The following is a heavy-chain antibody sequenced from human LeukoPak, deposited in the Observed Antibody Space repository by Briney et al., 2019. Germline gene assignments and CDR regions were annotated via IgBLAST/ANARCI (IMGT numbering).Heavy chain of an antibody. CDR3: VRAPSHRGFDY. Sequence: GGSLRLSCAASGFTFSTYVMAWVRQTPGKGLEWVSVISSPADTIYYADFVRGRFTISRDNSKYTLYLHLNSLRVDDTAVYYCVRAPSHRGFDYWGLGTLVTVSS. CDR1: GFTFSTYV. V-gene: IGHV3-23*01. CDR2: ISSPADTI. J-gene: IGHJ4*02.